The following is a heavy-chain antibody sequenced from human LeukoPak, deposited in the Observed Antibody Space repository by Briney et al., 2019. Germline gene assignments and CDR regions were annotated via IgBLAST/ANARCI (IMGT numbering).Heavy chain of an antibody. V-gene: IGHV3-23*01. D-gene: IGHD6-13*01. Sequence: GGSLRLSCAASGFIFSNYAMSWVRQAPGKGLEWVSGISASGGNPYYADSVKGRFTISRDNSENTLNLQMNSLRAEDTAVYYCTKARAGDITAAFNYWGQGTLVTVSS. CDR3: TKARAGDITAAFNY. CDR1: GFIFSNYA. J-gene: IGHJ4*02. CDR2: ISASGGNP.